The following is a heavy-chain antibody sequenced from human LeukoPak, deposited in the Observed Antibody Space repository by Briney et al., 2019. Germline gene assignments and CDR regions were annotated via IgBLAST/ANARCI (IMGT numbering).Heavy chain of an antibody. CDR2: ISYDENKK. CDR3: ARDASSGPYFFYGMDF. J-gene: IGHJ6*02. D-gene: IGHD3-10*01. CDR1: GFIFSDYA. V-gene: IGHV3-30-3*01. Sequence: EGSLRLSCAASGFIFSDYAIHWVRQTPGKGLEWVAVISYDENKKYYADSVKGRLTISRDNSKTTLYLQMNNLRAEDTAVYFCARDASSGPYFFYGMDFWGQGTTVTVSS.